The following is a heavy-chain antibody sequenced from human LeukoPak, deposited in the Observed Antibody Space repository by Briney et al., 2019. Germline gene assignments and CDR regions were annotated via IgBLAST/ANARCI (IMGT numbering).Heavy chain of an antibody. D-gene: IGHD2-2*02. CDR3: ARYTEYYFDY. CDR1: GFTFSNYA. Sequence: GGSLRLSCAASGFTFSNYAMNWVRQAPGKGLEWVANMKRDGSEVYYANSVKGHFTISRDNAKNSLYLQMNSLRAEDTAVYYCARYTEYYFDYWGQGTLVTVSS. V-gene: IGHV3-7*01. J-gene: IGHJ4*02. CDR2: MKRDGSEV.